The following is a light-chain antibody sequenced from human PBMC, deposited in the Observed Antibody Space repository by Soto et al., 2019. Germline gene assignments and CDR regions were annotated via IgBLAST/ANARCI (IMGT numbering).Light chain of an antibody. CDR3: QQYNHWPLYT. V-gene: IGKV3-15*01. Sequence: EVVMTQSPATLSVSPGERATLSCRASQSVSRNLAWYQQRPGRAPRLLIYDASTRATTIPTRFSGSGSGTAFNLTISSLQSENFAVYYCQQYNHWPLYTFGQGTKLEIK. CDR1: QSVSRN. J-gene: IGKJ2*01. CDR2: DAS.